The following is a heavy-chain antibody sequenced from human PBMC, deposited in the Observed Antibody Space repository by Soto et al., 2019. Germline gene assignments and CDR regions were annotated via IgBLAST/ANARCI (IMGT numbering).Heavy chain of an antibody. CDR3: ARGVSGYDPQPYYYYGMDV. CDR2: IKQDGSEK. V-gene: IGHV3-7*01. CDR1: GFTFSSYW. Sequence: PGGSLRLSCAASGFTFSSYWMSWVRQAPGKGLEWVANIKQDGSEKYYVDSVKGRFTISRDNAKNSLYLQMNSLRAKDTAVYYCARGVSGYDPQPYYYYGMDVWGQGTTVTVSS. J-gene: IGHJ6*02. D-gene: IGHD5-12*01.